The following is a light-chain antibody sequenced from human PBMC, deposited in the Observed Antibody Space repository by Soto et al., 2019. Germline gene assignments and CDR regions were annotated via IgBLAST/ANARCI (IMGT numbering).Light chain of an antibody. V-gene: IGKV3-15*01. J-gene: IGKJ1*01. CDR3: QQYKKWPRT. Sequence: EIVMTQSPATLSVSPGERATLSCRASQSVSSNLAWYQQKPGQAPSLLIYGASTRATGTPARFSGSGSGTEFTLTISSLQSEDVAVYYCQQYKKWPRTVGQETKGDIK. CDR2: GAS. CDR1: QSVSSN.